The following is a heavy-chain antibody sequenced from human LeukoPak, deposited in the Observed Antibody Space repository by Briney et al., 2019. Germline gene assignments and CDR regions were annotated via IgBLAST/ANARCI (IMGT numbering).Heavy chain of an antibody. J-gene: IGHJ4*02. CDR1: GGSISSGDYY. D-gene: IGHD6-13*01. CDR3: ARDDYLAAAGAGTFDY. V-gene: IGHV4-30-4*01. Sequence: SETLSLTCTVFGGSISSGDYYWSWIRQPPGKGLEWIGYIYYSGSTYYNPSLKSRVTISVDTSKNQFSLKLSSVTAADTAVYYCARDDYLAAAGAGTFDYWGQGTLVTVSS. CDR2: IYYSGST.